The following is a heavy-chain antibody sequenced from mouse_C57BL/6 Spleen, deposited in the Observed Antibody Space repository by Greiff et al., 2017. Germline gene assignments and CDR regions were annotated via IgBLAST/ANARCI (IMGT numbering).Heavy chain of an antibody. J-gene: IGHJ4*01. V-gene: IGHV5-17*01. D-gene: IGHD1-1*01. CDR2: ISSGSSTI. CDR1: GFTFSDYG. CDR3: ARGIYYYGSSVYYAMDY. Sequence: EVQLQESGGGLVKPGGSLKLSCTASGFTFSDYGMHWVRQAPEKGLEWVAYISSGSSTIYYADTVKGRFTISRDNAKNTLFLQMTSLRSEDTAMYYCARGIYYYGSSVYYAMDYWGQGTSVTVSS.